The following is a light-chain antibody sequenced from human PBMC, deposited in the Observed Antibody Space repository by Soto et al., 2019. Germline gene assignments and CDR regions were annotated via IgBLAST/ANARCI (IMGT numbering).Light chain of an antibody. J-gene: IGLJ2*01. CDR2: VNSDGSH. Sequence: QLVLTQSPSASASLGASVKLTCTLSSGHSSYAIAWHQQQPEKSPRYLMKVNSDGSHSKGDGIPDRFSGSSSGAERYLTISGLQSEDEADYYCQTWGTGMVFGGGTKLTVL. CDR3: QTWGTGMV. V-gene: IGLV4-69*01. CDR1: SGHSSYA.